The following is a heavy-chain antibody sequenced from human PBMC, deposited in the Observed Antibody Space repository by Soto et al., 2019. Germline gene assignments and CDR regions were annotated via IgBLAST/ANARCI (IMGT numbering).Heavy chain of an antibody. J-gene: IGHJ4*02. V-gene: IGHV4-31*03. Sequence: SETLSLTCTVSGGSISSGGYYWSWIRQHPGKGLEWIGYIYYSGSTYYNPSLKSRVTISVDTSKNQFSLKLSSVTAADTAVYYCAKCGIAAAGWTTRQGPHLAGFDYWGQGTLVTVSS. CDR1: GGSISSGGYY. CDR3: AKCGIAAAGWTTRQGPHLAGFDY. D-gene: IGHD6-13*01. CDR2: IYYSGST.